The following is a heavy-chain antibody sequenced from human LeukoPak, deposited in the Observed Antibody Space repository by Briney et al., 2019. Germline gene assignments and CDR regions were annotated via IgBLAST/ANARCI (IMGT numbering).Heavy chain of an antibody. Sequence: PGGSLRLSCTASGFTFGDYAMSWFRQAPGKGLEWVGFIRSKAYGGTTEYAASVKGRFTISRDDSKSIAYLQMNSLKTEDTAVYYCTRDGSWYHGEYFQHWGQGTLVTVSS. V-gene: IGHV3-49*03. CDR3: TRDGSWYHGEYFQH. D-gene: IGHD6-13*01. J-gene: IGHJ1*01. CDR2: IRSKAYGGTT. CDR1: GFTFGDYA.